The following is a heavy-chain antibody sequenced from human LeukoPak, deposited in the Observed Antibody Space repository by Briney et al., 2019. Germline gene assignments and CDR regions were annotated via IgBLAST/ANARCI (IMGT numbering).Heavy chain of an antibody. V-gene: IGHV1-2*02. J-gene: IGHJ4*02. D-gene: IGHD2-15*01. CDR1: GYTFTGYY. CDR2: INPNSGGT. CDR3: ARDRGRYCSGGSCYGIGDY. Sequence: ASVKVSCKASGYTFTGYYMHWVRQAPGQGLEWMGGINPNSGGTNYAQKFQGRVTMTRDTSISTAYMGLSRLRSEDTAVYYCARDRGRYCSGGSCYGIGDYWGQGTLVTVSS.